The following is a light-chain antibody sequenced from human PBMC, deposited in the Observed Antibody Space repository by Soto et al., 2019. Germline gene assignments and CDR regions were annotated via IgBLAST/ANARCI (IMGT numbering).Light chain of an antibody. J-gene: IGLJ2*01. CDR2: EGS. CDR1: SSDIGGSIL. V-gene: IGLV2-23*01. CDR3: CAYVGSDTYVI. Sequence: QSALNQPASVSGSPGPSITLSCTGTSSDIGGSILVSWYQQEPGKAPQLMIYEGSKRPSGVSNRFSGSKSGNTAALTISGLQAEDEGQYYCCAYVGSDTYVIFGGGTKLTVL.